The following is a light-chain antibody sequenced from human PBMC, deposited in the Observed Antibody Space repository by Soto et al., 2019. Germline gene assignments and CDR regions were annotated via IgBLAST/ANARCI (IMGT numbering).Light chain of an antibody. CDR3: HQYENWPKT. CDR1: QTISRN. J-gene: IGKJ1*01. V-gene: IGKV3-15*01. CDR2: GAS. Sequence: EIVMTQSPPTLSVSPGERATLSCRASQTISRNLAWYQQRPGQAPRLLRFGASTRAPGIPARFSGSGSGTEFTLTISSLQSEDFAVYFCHQYENWPKTFGQGTKLDIK.